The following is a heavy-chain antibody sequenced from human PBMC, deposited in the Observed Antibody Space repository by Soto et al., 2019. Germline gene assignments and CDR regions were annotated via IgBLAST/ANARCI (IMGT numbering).Heavy chain of an antibody. D-gene: IGHD6-19*01. J-gene: IGHJ3*02. CDR2: ISAYTGNT. CDR1: GYTFITYG. CDR3: ARWNPVAEGYAFDI. Sequence: GASVKVSCKASGYTFITYGISWVRQAPGQGLEWMGWISAYTGNTNYAQKLQGRVTMTTDTSTSIAYMELRSLRSDDTAVYYCARWNPVAEGYAFDIWGQGTMDTVSS. V-gene: IGHV1-18*01.